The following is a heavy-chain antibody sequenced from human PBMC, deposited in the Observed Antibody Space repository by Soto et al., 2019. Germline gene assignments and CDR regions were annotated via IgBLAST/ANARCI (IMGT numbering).Heavy chain of an antibody. Sequence: SETLSLTCTVSNDSISSYYWGWVRQPPGKGLEWIGYVYYSGTTTYNPALKSRVTISLDTSRNLFSLKLTSVTAADTAVYYCAREWQTVFDYWGQGTLVTVSS. CDR3: AREWQTVFDY. V-gene: IGHV4-59*01. D-gene: IGHD5-12*01. J-gene: IGHJ4*02. CDR2: VYYSGTT. CDR1: NDSISSYY.